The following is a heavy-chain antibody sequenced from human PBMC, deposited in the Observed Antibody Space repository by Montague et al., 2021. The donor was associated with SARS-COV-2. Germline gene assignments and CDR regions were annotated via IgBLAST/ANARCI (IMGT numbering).Heavy chain of an antibody. CDR3: AREVGRYYDCRPHS. J-gene: IGHJ4*02. Sequence: TLSLTCTVSGGSISSGNYYWSWIRQPAGKGLEWIGRIYTSGRTNYNPSLKSRVTISADTSKNQFSLKLSSMTAADTAVYYCAREVGRYYDCRPHSWGQGTLVTVSS. CDR1: GGSISSGNYY. V-gene: IGHV4-61*02. D-gene: IGHD1-26*01. CDR2: IYTSGRT.